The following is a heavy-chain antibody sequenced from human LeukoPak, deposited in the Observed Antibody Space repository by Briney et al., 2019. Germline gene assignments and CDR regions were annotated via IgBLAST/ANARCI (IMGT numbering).Heavy chain of an antibody. J-gene: IGHJ4*02. D-gene: IGHD3-16*01. V-gene: IGHV3-11*01. CDR1: GFTFSDYY. Sequence: GGSLRLSCAASGFTFSDYYMSWIRQAPGKGLEWVSYISSSGSTIYYADSVKGRFTISRDNSKNTLYLQMNSLRAEDTAVYYCAKAPPGGYYFDYWGQGTLVTVSS. CDR2: ISSSGSTI. CDR3: AKAPPGGYYFDY.